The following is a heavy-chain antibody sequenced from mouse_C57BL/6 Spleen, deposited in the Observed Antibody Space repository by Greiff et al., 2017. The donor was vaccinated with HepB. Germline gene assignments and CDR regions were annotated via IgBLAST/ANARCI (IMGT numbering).Heavy chain of an antibody. CDR2: IDPENGDT. CDR1: GFNIKDDY. CDR3: TTYGSSYCWYFDV. D-gene: IGHD1-1*01. J-gene: IGHJ1*03. Sequence: EVKLMESGAELVRPGASVKLSCTASGFNIKDDYMHWVKQRPEQGLEWIGWIDPENGDTEYASKFQGKATITADTSSNTAYLQLSSLTSEDTAVYYCTTYGSSYCWYFDVWGTGTTVTVSS. V-gene: IGHV14-4*01.